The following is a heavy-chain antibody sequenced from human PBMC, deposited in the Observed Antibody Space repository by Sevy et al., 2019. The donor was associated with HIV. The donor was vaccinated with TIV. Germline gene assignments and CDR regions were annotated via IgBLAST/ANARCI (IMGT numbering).Heavy chain of an antibody. CDR2: IYPGDSDT. J-gene: IGHJ3*02. CDR3: ARLPDYYDSSGYYDGQAFDI. Sequence: GESLKISCKGSGYSFTSYWIGWVRQMPGKGLEWMGIIYPGDSDTRYSPSFQGQVTISADKSISTAYLQWSSLKASDTAMYYCARLPDYYDSSGYYDGQAFDIWGQWTMVTVSS. V-gene: IGHV5-51*01. CDR1: GYSFTSYW. D-gene: IGHD3-22*01.